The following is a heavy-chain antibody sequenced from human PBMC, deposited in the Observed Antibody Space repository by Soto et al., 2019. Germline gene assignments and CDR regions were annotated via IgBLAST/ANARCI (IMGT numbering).Heavy chain of an antibody. D-gene: IGHD4-17*01. CDR3: ARTTAVPNTLRSRYFFDY. CDR2: VYYSGTT. J-gene: IGHJ4*02. Sequence: PSETLSLTCSVSGGSVSNKTYYWSWIRQPPGKRLEWIGYVYYSGTTNYNPSLKSRVTISVDLSKNQFSLRLSSVTTADTALYYCARTTAVPNTLRSRYFFDYWGQGTLVTVST. V-gene: IGHV4-61*01. CDR1: GGSVSNKTYY.